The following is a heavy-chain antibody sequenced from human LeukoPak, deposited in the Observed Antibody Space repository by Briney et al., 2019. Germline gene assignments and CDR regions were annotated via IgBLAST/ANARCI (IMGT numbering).Heavy chain of an antibody. D-gene: IGHD3-3*01. CDR3: ARPASDYDFWSGFYPDYYYYYMDV. J-gene: IGHJ6*03. V-gene: IGHV3-21*01. Sequence: GGSLRLSCAASGFTFSSYTLNWVRQAPGKGLEWVSSITIRGTYIYYADSVKGRFTISRDDAKNSPYLQMNSLRAEDTAVYYCARPASDYDFWSGFYPDYYYYYMDVWGKGTTVTVSS. CDR2: ITIRGTYI. CDR1: GFTFSSYT.